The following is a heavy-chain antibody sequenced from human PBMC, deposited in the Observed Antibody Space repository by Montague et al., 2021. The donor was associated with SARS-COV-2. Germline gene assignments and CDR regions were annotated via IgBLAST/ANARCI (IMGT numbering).Heavy chain of an antibody. D-gene: IGHD1-26*01. V-gene: IGHV3-30-3*01. J-gene: IGHJ5*02. CDR3: ARSNSGSYLRWFDP. CDR2: ISYDGSNK. CDR1: GFTFSSYA. Sequence: LSCAASGFTFSSYAMHWVRQAPGKGLEWVAVISYDGSNKYYADSVKGRFTISRDNSKNTLYLQMNSLRAEDTAVYYCARSNSGSYLRWFDPWGQGTLVTVSS.